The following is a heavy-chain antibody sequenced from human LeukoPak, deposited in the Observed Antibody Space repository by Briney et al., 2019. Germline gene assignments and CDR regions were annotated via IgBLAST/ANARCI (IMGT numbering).Heavy chain of an antibody. Sequence: GGVLRLSCAASGFTFNNYAMHWVRQAPGKGLQWVAVISYNGSNKYYADSVKGRFTISRDNSKNTLYLQMNSLRAEDTAVYYCAREGFSRGYYQYYYMDVWGKGTTVTVSS. V-gene: IGHV3-30*04. CDR1: GFTFNNYA. D-gene: IGHD3-3*02. J-gene: IGHJ6*03. CDR2: ISYNGSNK. CDR3: AREGFSRGYYQYYYMDV.